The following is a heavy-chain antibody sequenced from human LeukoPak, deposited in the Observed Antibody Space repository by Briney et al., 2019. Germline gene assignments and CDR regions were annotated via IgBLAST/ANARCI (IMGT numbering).Heavy chain of an antibody. CDR3: ARAIWARGPTD. CDR2: IYYSGST. J-gene: IGHJ4*02. Sequence: SETLSLTCTVSGGSISSYYWSWIRQPPGKGLEWIGYIYYSGSTNYNPSLKSRVTISVDTSKNQFSLKLSSVTAADTAVYYCARAIWARGPTDWGQGTLVTVSS. CDR1: GGSISSYY. V-gene: IGHV4-59*01. D-gene: IGHD3-10*01.